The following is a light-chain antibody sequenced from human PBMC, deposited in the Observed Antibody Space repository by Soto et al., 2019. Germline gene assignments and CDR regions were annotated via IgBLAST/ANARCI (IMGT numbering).Light chain of an antibody. CDR3: QSYDVTLSGLDV. J-gene: IGLJ2*01. Sequence: QSVLTQPPSVSGAPGQTVTISCTGSRSNIGADYDVHWYQQVPGAAPKLLIYGNWNRPSGVPDRFSGSKSVASASLAITGLQAEDEADYYCQSYDVTLSGLDVFGGGTKLTVL. CDR1: RSNIGADYD. V-gene: IGLV1-40*01. CDR2: GNW.